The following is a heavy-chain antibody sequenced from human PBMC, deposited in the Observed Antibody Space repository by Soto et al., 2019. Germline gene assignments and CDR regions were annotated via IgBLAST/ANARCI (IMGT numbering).Heavy chain of an antibody. J-gene: IGHJ6*02. Sequence: SETLSLTCTVSGGSISSYYWSWIRQPPGKGLEWIGYIYYSGSTNYNPSLKSRVTISVDTSKNQFSLKLTSVTAADTAVYYCARAPNDCTSANCYYYYAMDVWGQGTTVTVSS. D-gene: IGHD2-2*01. CDR1: GGSISSYY. CDR3: ARAPNDCTSANCYYYYAMDV. V-gene: IGHV4-59*01. CDR2: IYYSGST.